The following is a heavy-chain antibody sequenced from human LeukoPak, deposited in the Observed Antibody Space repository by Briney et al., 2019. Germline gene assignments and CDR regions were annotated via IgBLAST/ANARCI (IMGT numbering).Heavy chain of an antibody. CDR2: ISYDGSNK. D-gene: IGHD4-17*01. Sequence: GGSLRLSCAASGFTFSSYGMQWVRQAPGKGLEWVAVISYDGSNKYYADSVKGRFTISRDNSKNTLYLQMNSLRAEDTAVYYCARDSSTVTLDYWGQGTLVTVSS. V-gene: IGHV3-33*01. CDR1: GFTFSSYG. J-gene: IGHJ4*02. CDR3: ARDSSTVTLDY.